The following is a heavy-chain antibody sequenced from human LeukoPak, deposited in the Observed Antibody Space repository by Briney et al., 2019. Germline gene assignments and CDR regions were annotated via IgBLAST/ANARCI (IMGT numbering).Heavy chain of an antibody. D-gene: IGHD3-16*01. CDR3: ARDPHSGLTRFW. V-gene: IGHV3-53*01. CDR1: GFTFSSYS. CDR2: IYSGGST. J-gene: IGHJ4*02. Sequence: GGSLRLSCAASGFTFSSYSMSWVRQAPGKGLEWVSVIYSGGSTYYADSVKGRFTISRDNSKNTLYLQMNSLRAEDTAVYYCARDPHSGLTRFWGGQGTLVTVSP.